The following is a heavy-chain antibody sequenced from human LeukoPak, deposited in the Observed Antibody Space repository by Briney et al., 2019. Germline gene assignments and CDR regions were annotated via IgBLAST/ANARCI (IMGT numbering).Heavy chain of an antibody. CDR2: ISYDGSNK. J-gene: IGHJ6*02. CDR3: ARESPHYYYGMDV. V-gene: IGHV3-30-3*01. CDR1: GFTFSSYA. Sequence: GGSLRLSCAASGFTFSSYAMLWVRQAPGKGLEWVAVISYDGSNKYYADSVKGRFTISRDNSKNTLYLQMNSLRAEDTAVYYCARESPHYYYGMDVWGQGTTVTVSS.